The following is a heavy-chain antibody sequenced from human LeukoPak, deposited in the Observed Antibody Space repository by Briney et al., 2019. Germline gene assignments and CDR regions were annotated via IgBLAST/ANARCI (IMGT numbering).Heavy chain of an antibody. Sequence: GGSLRLSCAASAFTFSSYAINWVRQAPGKGLEWVSGIRDSDANTHYADSVKGRFTFSRDNSRSTLFLQMNSLRVDDTAVYYCVKGRTGTTGIFEDWGQGTLVTVSS. CDR3: VKGRTGTTGIFED. J-gene: IGHJ4*02. V-gene: IGHV3-23*01. CDR1: AFTFSSYA. D-gene: IGHD1-1*01. CDR2: IRDSDANT.